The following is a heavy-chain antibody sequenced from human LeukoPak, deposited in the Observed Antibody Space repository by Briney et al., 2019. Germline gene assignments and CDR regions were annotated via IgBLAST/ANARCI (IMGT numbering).Heavy chain of an antibody. Sequence: GGSLRLSCAASGFAFSDFWMSWVRQAPGKGLEWVANIRHDGNAKNYVPSVRGRFTISRDNAKNSLYLQMNSLTVEDTAAYYCATSHDSAGNDWGQGTLVTVSS. D-gene: IGHD2-15*01. J-gene: IGHJ4*02. V-gene: IGHV3-7*01. CDR1: GFAFSDFW. CDR2: IRHDGNAK. CDR3: ATSHDSAGND.